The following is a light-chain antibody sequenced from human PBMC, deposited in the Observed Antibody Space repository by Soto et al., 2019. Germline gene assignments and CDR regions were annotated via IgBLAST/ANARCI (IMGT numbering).Light chain of an antibody. V-gene: IGKV3-20*01. Sequence: EIVLTQSPGTLSLSPGERATLSCRASQIVGGDTLAWFQQRPGQALRLVIYGASNRAAGIPDRFSGSGSGTDFTLTVSRLEPEDFAVYYCQQYHWAPDTFGQGTRLEI. CDR3: QQYHWAPDT. J-gene: IGKJ5*01. CDR1: QIVGGDT. CDR2: GAS.